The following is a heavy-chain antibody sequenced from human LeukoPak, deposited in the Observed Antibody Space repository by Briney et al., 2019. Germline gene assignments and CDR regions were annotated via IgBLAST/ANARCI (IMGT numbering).Heavy chain of an antibody. CDR1: GCTFSSYA. D-gene: IGHD2-2*01. CDR2: IIPIFGTA. V-gene: IGHV1-69*05. Sequence: SVKVSCKASGCTFSSYAISWVRQAPGQGLEWMGGIIPIFGTANYAQKFQGRVTITTDESTSTAYMELSSLRSEDTAVYYCARDRAVVPAAIWGSAFDPWGQGTLVTVSS. CDR3: ARDRAVVPAAIWGSAFDP. J-gene: IGHJ5*02.